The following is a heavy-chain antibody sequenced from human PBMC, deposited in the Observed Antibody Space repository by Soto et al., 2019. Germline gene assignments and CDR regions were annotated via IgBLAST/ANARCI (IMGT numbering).Heavy chain of an antibody. CDR3: AICIMTHRFDY. Sequence: ASVKVSCKASGGTFSSYAISWVRQAPGQGLEWMGGIIPIFGTANYAQKFRGRVTITADKSTSTAYMELSSLRSEDMAVYYCAICIMTHRFDYWGQGALVTVS. CDR1: GGTFSSYA. J-gene: IGHJ4*02. D-gene: IGHD2-15*01. V-gene: IGHV1-69*06. CDR2: IIPIFGTA.